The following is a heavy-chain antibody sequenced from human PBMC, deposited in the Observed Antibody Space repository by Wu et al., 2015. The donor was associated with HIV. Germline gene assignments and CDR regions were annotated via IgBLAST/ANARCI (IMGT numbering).Heavy chain of an antibody. J-gene: IGHJ3*02. CDR3: ASQKPSSGYYVDAFDI. CDR2: IIPTSGPP. CDR1: GGTFRNHV. Sequence: QVQLVQSGAEVKKPGSSVKVSCRASGGTFRNHVLSWVRQAPGQGLEWMGRIIPTSGPPNYAQRFQGRVTITADESTSTAYLELSSLRSEDTAVYYCASQKPSSGYYVDAFDIWGQGTMVTVSS. V-gene: IGHV1-69*13. D-gene: IGHD3-22*01.